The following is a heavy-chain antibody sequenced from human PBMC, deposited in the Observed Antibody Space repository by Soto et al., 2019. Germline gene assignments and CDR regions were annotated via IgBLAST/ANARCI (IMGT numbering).Heavy chain of an antibody. D-gene: IGHD3-9*01. Sequence: PGGSLRLSCAASGFTFSSYSMTWVRQAPGKGLEWVSYISSSGSTIYYADSVKGRFTISRDNAKNSLYLQMNSLRAEDTAVYYCARVTGYPNEFDYWGQGTLVTVSS. CDR1: GFTFSSYS. CDR2: ISSSGSTI. J-gene: IGHJ4*02. CDR3: ARVTGYPNEFDY. V-gene: IGHV3-48*04.